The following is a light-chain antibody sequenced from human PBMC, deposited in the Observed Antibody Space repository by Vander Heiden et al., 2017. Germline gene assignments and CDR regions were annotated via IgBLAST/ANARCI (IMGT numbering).Light chain of an antibody. CDR1: SSNIGAGYD. CDR2: GNT. CDR3: QSYDSSLKV. J-gene: IGLJ1*01. Sequence: HSVLTQPPSVSGAPGQRVTISCTGSSSNIGAGYDVHWYQQLPGTAPKLLIYGNTNRPSGVPDRFSGSKSGTSASLAITGLQAEDEADYYGQSYDSSLKVFGTGTKVTVL. V-gene: IGLV1-40*01.